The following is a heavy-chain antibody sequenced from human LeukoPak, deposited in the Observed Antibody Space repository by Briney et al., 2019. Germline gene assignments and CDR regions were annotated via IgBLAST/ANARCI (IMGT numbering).Heavy chain of an antibody. CDR3: ARAFNGDSDAFDI. CDR2: ISYDGSNK. V-gene: IGHV3-30*04. J-gene: IGHJ3*02. CDR1: GFTFSSYA. Sequence: PGGSLRLSCAASGFTFSSYAMHWVRQAPGKGLEWVAVISYDGSNKYYADSVKGRFTISRDNSKNTLYLQMNSLRAEDTAVYYCARAFNGDSDAFDIWGQGTMVTVSS. D-gene: IGHD4-17*01.